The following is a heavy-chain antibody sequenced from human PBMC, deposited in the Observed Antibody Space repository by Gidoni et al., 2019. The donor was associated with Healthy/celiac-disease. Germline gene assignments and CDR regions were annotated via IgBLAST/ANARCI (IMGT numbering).Heavy chain of an antibody. D-gene: IGHD6-19*01. Sequence: QVQLQESGPGLVKPSATLSLTCTVSGGSISSYYWSWIRQPPGKGLEWIGYIYYSGSTNYNPSLKSRVTISVDTSKNQFSLKLSSVTAADTAVYYCARAVPKQWLVFDYWGQGTLVTVSS. CDR1: GGSISSYY. CDR3: ARAVPKQWLVFDY. CDR2: IYYSGST. V-gene: IGHV4-59*01. J-gene: IGHJ4*02.